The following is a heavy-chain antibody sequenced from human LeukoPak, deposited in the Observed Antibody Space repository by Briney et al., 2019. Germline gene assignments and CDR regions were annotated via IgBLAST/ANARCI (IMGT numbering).Heavy chain of an antibody. J-gene: IGHJ3*02. CDR3: AKALGWSSRQHAFDI. CDR1: RFTFNTYA. V-gene: IGHV3-23*01. CDR2: ISGNGDIT. Sequence: HAGGSLRLSCAASRFTFNTYAVTWVRQAPGKGLEWVSAISGNGDITYYADSVRGRFTISRDNSKNTLYLQMNSLRAEDTAVYYCAKALGWSSRQHAFDIWGQGTMVTVSS. D-gene: IGHD2-15*01.